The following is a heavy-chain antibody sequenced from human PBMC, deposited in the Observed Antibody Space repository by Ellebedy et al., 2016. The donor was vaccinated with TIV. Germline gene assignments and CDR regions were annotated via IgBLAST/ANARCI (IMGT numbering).Heavy chain of an antibody. CDR3: ARDSLQWGYYYYGMDV. V-gene: IGHV3-64*02. D-gene: IGHD4-11*01. Sequence: GESLKISCAASGFTFSSYSMHWVRQAPGKGLEYVSVISTDGRTTHYADSVKGRFSISRDNSKNTLFLQMGSLRAEDMAVYYCARDSLQWGYYYYGMDVWGQGTTVIVSS. J-gene: IGHJ6*02. CDR1: GFTFSSYS. CDR2: ISTDGRTT.